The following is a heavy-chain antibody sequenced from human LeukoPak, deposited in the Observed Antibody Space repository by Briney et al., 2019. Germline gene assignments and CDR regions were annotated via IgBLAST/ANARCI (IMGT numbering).Heavy chain of an antibody. CDR1: GFTFGSYA. CDR2: IGGSGNNR. D-gene: IGHD1-14*01. Sequence: PGGSLRLSCAASGFTFGSYAMSWVRQAPGKGLEWVSGIGGSGNNRYYANSVRGRFTISRDNSKNTLFLQMNTLRADDTAVYFCAKSPLTRPLLFDYWGRGTLVTVSA. V-gene: IGHV3-23*01. J-gene: IGHJ4*02. CDR3: AKSPLTRPLLFDY.